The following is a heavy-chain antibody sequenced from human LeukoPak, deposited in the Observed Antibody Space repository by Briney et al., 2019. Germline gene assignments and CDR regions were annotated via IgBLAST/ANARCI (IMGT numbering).Heavy chain of an antibody. D-gene: IGHD4-17*01. CDR3: ARNYGDSNKYYFDY. CDR1: GFTFSSYA. J-gene: IGHJ4*02. CDR2: ISYDGSNK. Sequence: GRSLRLSCAAPGFTFSSYAMHWVRQAPGKGLEWVAVISYDGSNKYYADSVKGRFTISRDNSENMLYLQMNSLRAEDTAVYYCARNYGDSNKYYFDYWGQGTLVTVSS. V-gene: IGHV3-30-3*01.